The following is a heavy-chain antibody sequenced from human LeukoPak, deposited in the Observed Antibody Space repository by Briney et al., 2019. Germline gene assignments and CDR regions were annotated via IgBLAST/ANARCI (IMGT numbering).Heavy chain of an antibody. CDR1: GFTVSSNS. V-gene: IGHV3-53*01. CDR2: IYSGGNT. D-gene: IGHD2-15*01. Sequence: GGSLRLSCTVSGFTVSSNSWSWVRQAPGKGLEWVSFIYSGGNTHYSDSVKGRFTISRDNSKNTVYLQMNSLRVDDTAVYYCARRDIVVVVSASDYWGQGTLVTVSS. J-gene: IGHJ4*02. CDR3: ARRDIVVVVSASDY.